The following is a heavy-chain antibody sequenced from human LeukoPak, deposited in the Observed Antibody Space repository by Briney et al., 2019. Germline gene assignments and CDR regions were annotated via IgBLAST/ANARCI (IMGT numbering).Heavy chain of an antibody. D-gene: IGHD6-13*01. CDR2: INWNGGST. CDR1: GFTFDDYG. CDR3: ARGTLKAAATDFDY. Sequence: GGSLRLSCAASGFTFDDYGMSWVRQAPGKGLEWVSGINWNGGSTGYADSVKGRFTISRDNAKNSLYLQMNSLRAEDTALYYCARGTLKAAATDFDYWGQGTLVTLSS. J-gene: IGHJ4*02. V-gene: IGHV3-20*04.